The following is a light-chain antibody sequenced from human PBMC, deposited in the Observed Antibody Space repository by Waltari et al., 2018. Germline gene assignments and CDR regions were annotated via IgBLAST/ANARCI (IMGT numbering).Light chain of an antibody. CDR1: RNALGNYSL. V-gene: IGLV2-23*01. CDR3: FSFVAANSFV. J-gene: IGLJ1*01. Sequence: QSALTQPASVSGSPGQSITLSCTGTRNALGNYSLFSWYQQRPGEAPKLLMYGATKRPSGVSNRFSGSKSGKTASLTISGLQTEDEADYYCFSFVAANSFVFGPGTKVTVL. CDR2: GAT.